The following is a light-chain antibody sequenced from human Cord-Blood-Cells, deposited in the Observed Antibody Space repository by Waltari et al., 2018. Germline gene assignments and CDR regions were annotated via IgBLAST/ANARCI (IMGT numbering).Light chain of an antibody. CDR2: DAS. V-gene: IGKV3-11*01. Sequence: EIVLTQSLATLSLSPGERATLSCRASQRVHSYLAWYQQKPGQAPGLLIYDASNRATGVPPRFSGSGSGTDFTLTISSLEPEDFAVYYCRQRGNWPPTFGEGTRLEIK. J-gene: IGKJ5*01. CDR3: RQRGNWPPT. CDR1: QRVHSY.